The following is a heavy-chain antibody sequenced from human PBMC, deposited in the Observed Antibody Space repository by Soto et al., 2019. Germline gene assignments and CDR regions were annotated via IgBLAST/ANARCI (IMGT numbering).Heavy chain of an antibody. CDR3: ARDQRTAARFTDHNWFDP. V-gene: IGHV1-46*01. CDR2: INPSGGST. D-gene: IGHD6-6*01. J-gene: IGHJ5*02. Sequence: ASVKVSCKASGYTFTSYYMHWVRQAPGQGLEWMGIINPSGGSTSYAQKFQGRVTMTRDTSTSTVYMELSSLRSEDTAVYYCARDQRTAARFTDHNWFDPWGQGTLVTVSS. CDR1: GYTFTSYY.